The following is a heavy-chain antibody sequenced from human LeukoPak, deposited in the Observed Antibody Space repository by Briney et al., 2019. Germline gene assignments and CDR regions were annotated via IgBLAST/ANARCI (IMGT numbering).Heavy chain of an antibody. V-gene: IGHV1-69*05. CDR1: GGTFSSYA. J-gene: IGHJ6*03. Sequence: SVKVSCKASGGTFSSYAISSVRQAPGQGLEWMGRIIPIFGTANYAQKFQGRVTITTDESTSTDYMELSSLRSEDTAVYYCARGRCSSTSCYLNYYYYMDVWGKGTTVTVSS. CDR3: ARGRCSSTSCYLNYYYYMDV. CDR2: IIPIFGTA. D-gene: IGHD2-2*01.